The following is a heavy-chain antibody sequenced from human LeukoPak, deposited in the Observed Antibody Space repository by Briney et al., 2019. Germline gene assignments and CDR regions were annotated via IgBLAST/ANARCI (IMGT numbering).Heavy chain of an antibody. Sequence: SETLSLTCTVSGYSISSGYYWGWIRQPPGKGLEWIGTIYHSGSTYYNPSLKSRVTISVDTSKNQFSLKLSSVTAADTAVYYCARETNYDSSLDYWGQGTLVTVSS. J-gene: IGHJ4*02. CDR2: IYHSGST. D-gene: IGHD3-22*01. V-gene: IGHV4-38-2*02. CDR1: GYSISSGYY. CDR3: ARETNYDSSLDY.